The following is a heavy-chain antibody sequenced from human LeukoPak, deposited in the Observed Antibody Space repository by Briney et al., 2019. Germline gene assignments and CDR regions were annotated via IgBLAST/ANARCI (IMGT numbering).Heavy chain of an antibody. J-gene: IGHJ6*02. CDR3: ARDLFSGYYGMDV. CDR2: IRQDGNEK. V-gene: IGHV3-7*01. Sequence: GGSLRLSCAASGFTFNTYWMSWVRQAPGKGLEWVANIRQDGNEKYYVDSVKGRFTISRDNAKESLYLQMNSLRAEDTAVYYCARDLFSGYYGMDVWGQGTTVTVSS. CDR1: GFTFNTYW. D-gene: IGHD2-21*01.